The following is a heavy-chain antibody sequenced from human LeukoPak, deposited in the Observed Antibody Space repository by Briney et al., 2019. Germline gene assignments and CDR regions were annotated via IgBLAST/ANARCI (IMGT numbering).Heavy chain of an antibody. CDR3: ARDAPDSSSWYYFDY. V-gene: IGHV4-39*07. J-gene: IGHJ4*02. CDR1: GGSISSSSYY. Sequence: SETLSLTCTVSGGSISSSSYYWGWIRQPPGKGLKWIGSIYYSGSTYYNPSLKSRVTISVDRSKNQFSLKLSSVTAADTAVYYCARDAPDSSSWYYFDYWGQGTLVTVSS. CDR2: IYYSGST. D-gene: IGHD6-13*01.